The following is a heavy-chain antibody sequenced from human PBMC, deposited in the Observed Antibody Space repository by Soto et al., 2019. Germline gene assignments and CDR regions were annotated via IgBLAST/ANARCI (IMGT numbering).Heavy chain of an antibody. V-gene: IGHV3-23*01. J-gene: IGHJ4*02. D-gene: IGHD3-16*02. Sequence: GGSLRLSCAASGFTFSSYAMSWVRQAPGKGLEWVSAISGSGGSTYYAESVKGRFTISSDNSKNTLYLQMNSLRAEDTAVYYWAKDHYDYIWGSYPSNYFDYWGQGTLVTVSS. CDR3: AKDHYDYIWGSYPSNYFDY. CDR1: GFTFSSYA. CDR2: ISGSGGST.